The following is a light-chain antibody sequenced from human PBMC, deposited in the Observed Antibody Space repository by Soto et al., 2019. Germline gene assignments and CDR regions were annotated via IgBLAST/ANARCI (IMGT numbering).Light chain of an antibody. CDR1: QSVRSN. V-gene: IGKV3-15*01. CDR2: EAS. CDR3: QQYNNWPPFT. Sequence: EIVMTQAPCTLSGSPGERATLSCRASQSVRSNLAWYQQKPGQAPRLLIYEASTRATGIPARFSGSGSGTEFTLTISSLQSEDFAVYHCQQYNNWPPFTFGPGTKVDIK. J-gene: IGKJ3*01.